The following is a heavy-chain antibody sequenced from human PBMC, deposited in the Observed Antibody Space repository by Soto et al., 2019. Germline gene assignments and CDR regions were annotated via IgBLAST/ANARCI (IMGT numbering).Heavy chain of an antibody. CDR3: ARCGIAPYYYYYYMDV. CDR2: ISSSSSTI. V-gene: IGHV3-48*01. D-gene: IGHD1-1*01. CDR1: GFTFSSYS. Sequence: GGSLRLSCAASGFTFSSYSMNWVRQAPGKGLEWVSYISSSSSTIYYADSVKGRFTISRDNAKNSLYLQMNSLRAEDTAVYYCARCGIAPYYYYYYMDVWGKGTTVTVSS. J-gene: IGHJ6*03.